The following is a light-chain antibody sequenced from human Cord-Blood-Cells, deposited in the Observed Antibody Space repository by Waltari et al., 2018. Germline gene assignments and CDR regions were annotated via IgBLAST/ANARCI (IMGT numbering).Light chain of an antibody. CDR1: NIGSKR. J-gene: IGLJ2*01. CDR2: EDS. Sequence: SYVLTQPPSVSVAPGKTARITCGGNNIGSKRVHWYQEKPGQARVLFVDEDSARPSWIPERFSGSNSGNTATLTISRVEAGDEADYYCQVWDSSSDHPVVFGGGTKLTVL. CDR3: QVWDSSSDHPVV. V-gene: IGLV3-21*03.